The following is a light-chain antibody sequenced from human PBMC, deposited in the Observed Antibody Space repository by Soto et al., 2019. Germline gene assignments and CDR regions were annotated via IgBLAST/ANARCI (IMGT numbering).Light chain of an antibody. CDR1: QVISNY. Sequence: DIPMTQSPSSLSASVGDRVTITCRASQVISNYLAWYQQKPGKVPKLLIYAASTLQSGVPFRFGGSGSGTDFTLTISSLQPEDVATYYCQKYNSAPWTFGQGTKVEIK. J-gene: IGKJ1*01. V-gene: IGKV1-27*01. CDR3: QKYNSAPWT. CDR2: AAS.